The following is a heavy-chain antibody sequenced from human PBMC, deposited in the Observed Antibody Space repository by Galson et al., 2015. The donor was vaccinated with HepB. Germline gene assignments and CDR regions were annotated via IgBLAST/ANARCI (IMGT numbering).Heavy chain of an antibody. CDR2: ISYDGSNK. J-gene: IGHJ5*02. Sequence: SLRLSCAASGFTFSSYAMHWVRQAPGKGLEWVAVISYDGSNKYYADSVKGRFTISRDNSKNTLYLQMNSLRAEDTAVYYCARDFVLRYFDWLSNWFDPWGQGTLVTVSS. CDR3: ARDFVLRYFDWLSNWFDP. D-gene: IGHD3-9*01. V-gene: IGHV3-30*04. CDR1: GFTFSSYA.